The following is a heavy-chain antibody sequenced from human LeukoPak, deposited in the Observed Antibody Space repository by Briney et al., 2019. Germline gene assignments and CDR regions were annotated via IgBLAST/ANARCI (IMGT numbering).Heavy chain of an antibody. J-gene: IGHJ5*02. CDR2: IYYSGST. Sequence: SETLSLTCTVSGGSISSGDYYWSWIRQPPGKGPEWIGYIYYSGSTYYNPSLKSRVTISVDTSKNQFSLKLSSVTAADTAVYYCARETGAAAGWYNWFDPWGQGTLVTVSS. V-gene: IGHV4-30-4*01. CDR3: ARETGAAAGWYNWFDP. D-gene: IGHD6-13*01. CDR1: GGSISSGDYY.